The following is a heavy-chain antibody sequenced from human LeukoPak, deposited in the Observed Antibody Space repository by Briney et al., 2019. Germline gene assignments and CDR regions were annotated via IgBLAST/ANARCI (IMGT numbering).Heavy chain of an antibody. Sequence: TGGSLRLSCAASGFTFSSYGMHWVRQAPGKGLEWVAVIWYDGSSKYYADSLKGRFTISRDNSKNTLYLQMNSLRAEDTAVYYCARDSLSWYYFDYWGQGTLVTVSS. CDR1: GFTFSSYG. J-gene: IGHJ4*02. CDR2: IWYDGSSK. CDR3: ARDSLSWYYFDY. V-gene: IGHV3-33*01. D-gene: IGHD6-13*01.